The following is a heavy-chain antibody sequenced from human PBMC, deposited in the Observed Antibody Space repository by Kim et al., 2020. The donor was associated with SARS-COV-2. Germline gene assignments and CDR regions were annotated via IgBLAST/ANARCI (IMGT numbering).Heavy chain of an antibody. CDR2: TGWDGGST. CDR1: GFTFDDYA. D-gene: IGHD6-13*01. V-gene: IGHV3-43D*03. Sequence: GGSLRLSCAASGFTFDDYAMHWVRQAPGKGLEWVSLTGWDGGSTYYADSVKGRFTISRDNSKNSLYLQMNSLRPEDTALYYCAANRYSSSWPHFDSWGQG. J-gene: IGHJ4*02. CDR3: AANRYSSSWPHFDS.